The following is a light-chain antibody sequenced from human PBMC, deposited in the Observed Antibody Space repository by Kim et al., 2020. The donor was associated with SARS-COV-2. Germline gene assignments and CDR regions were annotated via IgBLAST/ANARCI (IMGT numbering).Light chain of an antibody. CDR1: SLRNYY. V-gene: IGLV3-19*01. CDR2: GKN. Sequence: ALGQTVRSTCQGDSLRNYYASWYQQKPGQAPVLVFYGKNNRPSGIPDRFSGSYSGNTASLTITAAQAEDEADYYCNSRESSANHWMFGGGTQLTVL. CDR3: NSRESSANHWM. J-gene: IGLJ3*02.